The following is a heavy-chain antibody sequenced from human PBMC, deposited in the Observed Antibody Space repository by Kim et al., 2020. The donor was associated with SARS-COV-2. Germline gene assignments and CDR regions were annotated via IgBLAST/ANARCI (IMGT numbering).Heavy chain of an antibody. CDR1: GGSISSYY. J-gene: IGHJ6*02. CDR2: IYYSGST. CDR3: TRKEDYFYGMDV. Sequence: SETLSLTCTVSGGSISSYYWSWIRQPPGKGLEWIGYIYYSGSTNYNPSLKSRVTISVDTSKNQFSLKLSSVTAADTAGYYFTRKEDYFYGMDVWGQGTT. V-gene: IGHV4-59*13.